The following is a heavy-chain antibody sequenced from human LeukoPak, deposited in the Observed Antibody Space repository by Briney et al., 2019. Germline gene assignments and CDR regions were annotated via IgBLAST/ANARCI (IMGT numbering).Heavy chain of an antibody. D-gene: IGHD3-3*01. CDR2: INPNSGGT. J-gene: IGHJ4*02. V-gene: IGHV1-2*02. CDR3: ARDLMDLEWFVWDFDY. Sequence: ASVKVSCKASGYTFTGYYMHWVRQAPGQGLEWMGWINPNSGGTNYAQKFQGRVTMTRDTSISTAYMELSRLRSDDTAVYYYARDLMDLEWFVWDFDYWGQGTLVTVSS. CDR1: GYTFTGYY.